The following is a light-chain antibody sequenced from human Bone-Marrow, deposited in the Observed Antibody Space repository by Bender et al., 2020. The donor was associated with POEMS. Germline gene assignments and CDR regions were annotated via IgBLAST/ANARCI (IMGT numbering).Light chain of an antibody. Sequence: QTVVTQEPSLTVSPGGTVTLTCGPNTGVVTSGMYPNWFQQKPGQAPTTLIYTTTNRHSWTPARFSGSLLGGKAALTLSDVQPEDEADYYCLLYYGGVWVFGGGTKLTVL. CDR3: LLYYGGVWV. V-gene: IGLV7-43*01. CDR1: TGVVTSGMY. J-gene: IGLJ3*02. CDR2: TTT.